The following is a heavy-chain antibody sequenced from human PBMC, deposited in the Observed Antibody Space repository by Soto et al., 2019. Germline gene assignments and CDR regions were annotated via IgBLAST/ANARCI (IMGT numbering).Heavy chain of an antibody. J-gene: IGHJ6*02. D-gene: IGHD3-3*01. V-gene: IGHV1-69*01. CDR1: GGTFSSYA. Sequence: QVQLVQSGAEVKKPGSSVKVSCKASGGTFSSYAISWVRQAPGQGLEWMGGIIPIFGTANYAQKFQGRVTITADESTSTAYMELSSLRSEDTAVYYGARSKKSYDLWSGYYEAFVWGQGTTVTVSS. CDR3: ARSKKSYDLWSGYYEAFV. CDR2: IIPIFGTA.